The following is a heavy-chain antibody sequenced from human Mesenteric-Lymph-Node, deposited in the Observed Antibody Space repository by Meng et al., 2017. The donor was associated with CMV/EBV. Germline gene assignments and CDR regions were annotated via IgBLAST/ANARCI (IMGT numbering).Heavy chain of an antibody. V-gene: IGHV3-9*01. D-gene: IGHD2-2*01. CDR1: GFTLDDYA. J-gene: IGHJ4*02. CDR3: TKADYQLLPGFFDN. CDR2: ISWNSGSI. Sequence: SLKTFCAASGFTLDDYAMHWVRQAPGKGLEWISGISWNSGSIDYVDSVKGRFTISRDNAKNFLYLRMDSLRAEDTALYYCTKADYQLLPGFFDNWGQGTLVTVSS.